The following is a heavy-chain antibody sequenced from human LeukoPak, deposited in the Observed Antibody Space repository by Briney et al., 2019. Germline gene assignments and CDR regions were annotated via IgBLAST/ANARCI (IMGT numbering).Heavy chain of an antibody. CDR1: GYPFTSYG. CDR2: ISAYNGNT. D-gene: IGHD1-26*01. CDR3: ARAAYSGRSPYYFDY. J-gene: IGHJ4*02. Sequence: GASVKVPCKASGYPFTSYGLSWVRQAPGQGLEWMGWISAYNGNTNYAQKLQGRVTLTTDTSTSTAYMELRSLRSDDTAVYYCARAAYSGRSPYYFDYWGQGTLVTVSS. V-gene: IGHV1-18*01.